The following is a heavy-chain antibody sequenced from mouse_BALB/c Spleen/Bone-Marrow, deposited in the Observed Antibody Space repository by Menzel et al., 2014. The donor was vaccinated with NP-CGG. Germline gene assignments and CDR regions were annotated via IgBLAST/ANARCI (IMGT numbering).Heavy chain of an antibody. CDR2: ISGGGSYT. D-gene: IGHD2-4*01. V-gene: IGHV5-9-2*01. Sequence: EVMLVESGGGLVKSGGSLKLSCAASGFTFNSYGMSWVRQTPEKRLEWVATISGGGSYTFYPDSVKGRFTISRDNAKNNLYLQLSSLRSEDTALYYCPRHAYYDQTEVSFVYWGQGTLVTVSA. CDR1: GFTFNSYG. J-gene: IGHJ3*01. CDR3: PRHAYYDQTEVSFVY.